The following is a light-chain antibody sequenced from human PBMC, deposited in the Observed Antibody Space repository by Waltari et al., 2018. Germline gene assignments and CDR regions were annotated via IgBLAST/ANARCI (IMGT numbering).Light chain of an antibody. V-gene: IGKV3-11*01. CDR1: QSAGRS. CDR3: QHNFPFPGT. J-gene: IGKJ1*01. CDR2: NTY. Sequence: EIGWTQPPGTLPLSPGERATLACRASQSAGRSLVWYHQKPGQAPRLVIYNTYTRATGIPDMFSGSGSGTDFSLTISRLEPDDFAVYCCQHNFPFPGTFGHGTKVALK.